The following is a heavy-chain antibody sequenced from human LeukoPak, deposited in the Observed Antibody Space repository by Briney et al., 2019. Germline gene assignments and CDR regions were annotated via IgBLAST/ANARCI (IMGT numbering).Heavy chain of an antibody. CDR3: ARGAVPSAAAIHYFEF. V-gene: IGHV1-18*04. J-gene: IGHJ4*02. D-gene: IGHD2-2*02. CDR1: GYTFTGYY. CDR2: ITAYNGNT. Sequence: GASVKVSCKASGYTFTGYYMHWVRQAPGQGLEWMGWITAYNGNTNYAQKLQGRVTMTTDTSTTTAFMELRSLRSDDTAVYYCARGAVPSAAAIHYFEFWGQGTLVTVSS.